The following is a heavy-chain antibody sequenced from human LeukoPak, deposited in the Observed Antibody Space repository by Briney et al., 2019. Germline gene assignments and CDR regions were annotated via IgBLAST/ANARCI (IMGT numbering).Heavy chain of an antibody. V-gene: IGHV1-2*02. J-gene: IGHJ4*02. Sequence: GASVKVSCKASGYTFTGYYMHWVRQAPGQGLEWMGWINPNSGGTNYAQKLQGRVTMTRDTSISTAYMELSRLRSDDTAVYYCARDPYGSGRNDYWGQGTLVTVSS. CDR2: INPNSGGT. D-gene: IGHD3-10*01. CDR3: ARDPYGSGRNDY. CDR1: GYTFTGYY.